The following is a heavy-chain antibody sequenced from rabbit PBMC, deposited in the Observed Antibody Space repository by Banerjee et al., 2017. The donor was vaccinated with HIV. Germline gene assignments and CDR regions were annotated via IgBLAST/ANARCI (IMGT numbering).Heavy chain of an antibody. CDR1: GFSFSNGYV. CDR3: ARDLAAVTGWNFGL. CDR2: IYAGSGNT. D-gene: IGHD7-1*01. V-gene: IGHV1S45*01. J-gene: IGHJ6*01. Sequence: QEQLEESGGDLVKPEGSLTLTCTASGFSFSNGYVMCWVRQAPGKGLEWIGCIYAGSGNTYYANWVNGRFTISRDNAQNTLFLQLNSLTAADTATYFCARDLAAVTGWNFGLWGPGTLVTVS.